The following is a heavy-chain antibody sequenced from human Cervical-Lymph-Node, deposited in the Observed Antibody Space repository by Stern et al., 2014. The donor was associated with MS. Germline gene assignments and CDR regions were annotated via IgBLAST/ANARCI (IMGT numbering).Heavy chain of an antibody. CDR3: VRDQGGIAAS. V-gene: IGHV1-69*01. D-gene: IGHD6-13*01. CDR1: GGTFSSIE. CDR2: ISPLFGTT. Sequence: QVQLVQSGAEVKQPGYSMKVSCKASGGTFSSIEISWVRQAPGQGLEWLGGISPLFGTTNYAQQVQGRVTIVADESTNTVNMELSRLRSEDTAVYYCVRDQGGIAASWGQGTLVTVSS. J-gene: IGHJ4*02.